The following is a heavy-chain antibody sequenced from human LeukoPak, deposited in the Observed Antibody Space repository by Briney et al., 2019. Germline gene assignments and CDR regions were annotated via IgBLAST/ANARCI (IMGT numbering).Heavy chain of an antibody. CDR1: GFTFSSYL. D-gene: IGHD6-13*01. CDR2: IKQDGSEK. CDR3: ARLSIAAAGTSDY. Sequence: QAGGSLRLSCAASGFTFSSYLMSWVRQAPGKGLEWVANIKQDGSEKYYVDSVKGRFTISRDNAKNSLYLQMNSLRAEDTAVYYCARLSIAAAGTSDYWGQGTLVTVSS. V-gene: IGHV3-7*01. J-gene: IGHJ4*02.